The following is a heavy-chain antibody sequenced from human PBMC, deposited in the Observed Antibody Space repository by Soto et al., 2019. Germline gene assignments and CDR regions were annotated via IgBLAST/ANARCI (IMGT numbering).Heavy chain of an antibody. J-gene: IGHJ3*02. CDR2: IIPIFGTA. CDR1: GGTFSSYA. CDR3: AREGGSSIAARPAVVAFDI. Sequence: QVQLVQSGAEVKKPGSSVKVSCKASGGTFSSYAISWVRQAPGQGLEWMGGIIPIFGTANYAQKLQGRVTITADESTSTAYMELGSLRFEDTAVYYWAREGGSSIAARPAVVAFDIWGQGTMVTVSS. D-gene: IGHD6-6*01. V-gene: IGHV1-69*01.